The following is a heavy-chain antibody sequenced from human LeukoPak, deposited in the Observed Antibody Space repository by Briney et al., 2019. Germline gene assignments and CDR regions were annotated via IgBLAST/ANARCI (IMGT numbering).Heavy chain of an antibody. CDR2: IIPIFGTA. J-gene: IGHJ4*02. V-gene: IGHV1-69*01. CDR3: ARVGECSTTSCYQVDDY. CDR1: GGTFSSYA. D-gene: IGHD2-2*03. Sequence: SVKVSCKASGGTFSSYAISWVRQAPGQGLEWMGGIIPIFGTANYAQKFQGRVTITADESTSTAYMELSSLRSEDTAVYYCARVGECSTTSCYQVDDYWGQGTLVTVSS.